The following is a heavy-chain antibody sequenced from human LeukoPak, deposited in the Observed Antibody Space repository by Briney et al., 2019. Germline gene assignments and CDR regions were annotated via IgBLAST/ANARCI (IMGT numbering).Heavy chain of an antibody. CDR1: GFTFSSYG. J-gene: IGHJ4*02. Sequence: GRSLRLSCAASGFTFSSYGMHWVRQAPGKGLEWVAIISFDGTNKYYAASVKGRFTISRDNAKNSLYLQMNSLRAEDTAVYFCARDDYGGNDYFDYWGQGTLVTVSS. CDR3: ARDDYGGNDYFDY. D-gene: IGHD4-23*01. V-gene: IGHV3-30*03. CDR2: ISFDGTNK.